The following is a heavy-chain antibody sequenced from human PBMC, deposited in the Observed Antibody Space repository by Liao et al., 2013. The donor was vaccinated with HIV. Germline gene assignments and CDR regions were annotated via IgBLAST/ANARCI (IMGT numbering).Heavy chain of an antibody. CDR3: ARDSLTHSSPYYYYYYMDV. CDR1: GGSISSGSYY. V-gene: IGHV4-61*02. CDR2: IYTSGST. J-gene: IGHJ6*03. D-gene: IGHD6-13*01. Sequence: QVQLQESGPGLVKPSQTLSLTCTVSGGSISSGSYYWSWIRQPAGKGLEWIGRIYTSGSTNYNPSLKSRVTISVDTSKNQFSLKLSSVTAADTAVYYCARDSLTHSSPYYYYYYMDVWGKGTTVTVSS.